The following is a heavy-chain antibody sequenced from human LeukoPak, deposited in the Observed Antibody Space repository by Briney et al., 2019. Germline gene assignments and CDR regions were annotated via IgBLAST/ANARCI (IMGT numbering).Heavy chain of an antibody. CDR1: GYTFTSYD. V-gene: IGHV1-8*01. CDR3: ARGVVVAATGDWFDP. J-gene: IGHJ5*02. D-gene: IGHD2-15*01. CDR2: MNPNSGNT. Sequence: ASVKVSCEASGYTFTSYDINWVRQATGQGLEWMGWMNPNSGNTGYAQKFQGRVTMTRNTSISTAYMELSSLRSEDTAVYYCARGVVVAATGDWFDPWGQGTLVTVSS.